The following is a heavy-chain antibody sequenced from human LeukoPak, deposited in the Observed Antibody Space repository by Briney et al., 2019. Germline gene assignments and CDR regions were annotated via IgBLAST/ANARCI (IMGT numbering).Heavy chain of an antibody. CDR1: GFIFSSYG. CDR3: ARVFIGDYGDYQFDY. J-gene: IGHJ4*02. Sequence: GGSLRLSCAASGFIFSSYGMNWVRQAPGKGLEWFSYISSSSSTIYYADSVKGRFTISRDNAKNSLYLQMNSLRDEDTAVYYCARVFIGDYGDYQFDYWGQGTLVTVSS. CDR2: ISSSSSTI. V-gene: IGHV3-48*02. D-gene: IGHD4-17*01.